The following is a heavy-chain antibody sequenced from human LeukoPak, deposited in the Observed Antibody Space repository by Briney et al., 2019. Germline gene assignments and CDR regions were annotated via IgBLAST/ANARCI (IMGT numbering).Heavy chain of an antibody. Sequence: SETLPLTCTVSGGSISSYYWSWIRQPPGKGLEWIGYIYYSGSTNYNPSLKSRVTISVDTSKNQFSLKLSSVTAADTAVYYCARERVTTVTTNWFDPWGQGTLVTVSS. CDR1: GGSISSYY. CDR2: IYYSGST. D-gene: IGHD4-17*01. J-gene: IGHJ5*02. V-gene: IGHV4-59*01. CDR3: ARERVTTVTTNWFDP.